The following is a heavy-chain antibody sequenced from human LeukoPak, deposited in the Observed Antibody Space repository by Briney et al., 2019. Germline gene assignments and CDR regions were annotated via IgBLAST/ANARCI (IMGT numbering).Heavy chain of an antibody. Sequence: GGSLRLSCAASEFTFSSYGMHWVRQAPGKRLEWVAVISSDGSNKYYADSVKGRFTISRDNSKNTLYLQMNSLRAEDTAVYYCANEDYYDSSAYLDYRGQGTLVTVSS. CDR1: EFTFSSYG. J-gene: IGHJ4*02. V-gene: IGHV3-30*18. CDR3: ANEDYYDSSAYLDY. CDR2: ISSDGSNK. D-gene: IGHD3-22*01.